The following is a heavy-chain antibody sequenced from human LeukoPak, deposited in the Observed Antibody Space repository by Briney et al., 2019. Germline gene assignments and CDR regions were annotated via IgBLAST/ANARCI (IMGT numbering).Heavy chain of an antibody. CDR1: GGTFSSYA. CDR2: IIPIFGTA. V-gene: IGHV1-69*13. J-gene: IGHJ6*02. CDR3: ARDRKRSDKYYYGMDV. Sequence: SVKVSCKASGGTFSSYAISWVRQAPGQGLEWMGGIIPIFGTANYAQKFQGRVTITADESTSTAYMELSSLRSEDTAVYYCARDRKRSDKYYYGMDVWGQGTTATVSS.